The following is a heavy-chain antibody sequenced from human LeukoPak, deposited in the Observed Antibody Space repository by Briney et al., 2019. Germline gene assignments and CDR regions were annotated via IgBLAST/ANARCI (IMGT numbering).Heavy chain of an antibody. J-gene: IGHJ3*02. CDR3: ARHHGAETIDHDAFDI. V-gene: IGHV4-39*01. CDR2: IYYSGST. D-gene: IGHD3-9*01. CDR1: GGSISSSSYY. Sequence: SETLSLTCTVSGGSISSSSYYWGWIRQPPGKGLEWIGSIYYSGSTYYNPSLKSRVTISVDTSKNQFSLKLGSVTAADTAVYYCARHHGAETIDHDAFDIWGQRTMVTLSS.